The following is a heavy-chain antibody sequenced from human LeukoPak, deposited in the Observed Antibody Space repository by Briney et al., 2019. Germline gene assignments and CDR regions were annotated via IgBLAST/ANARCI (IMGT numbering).Heavy chain of an antibody. CDR2: IYYSGST. V-gene: IGHV4-59*01. CDR3: ARHGQGSSSWWGSWFDG. D-gene: IGHD6-13*01. J-gene: IGHJ5*02. CDR1: VGSISNYY. Sequence: SETLSLTCTVSVGSISNYYWSWIRQPPGKGLEWIGYIYYSGSTNYNLSPQSRVTISVDTSKKQFSLRLTSVTAADTAVYYCARHGQGSSSWWGSWFDGWGQGPLVTV.